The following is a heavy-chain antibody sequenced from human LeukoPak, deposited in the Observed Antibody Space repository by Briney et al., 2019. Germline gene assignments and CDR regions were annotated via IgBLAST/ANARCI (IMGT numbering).Heavy chain of an antibody. Sequence: PGGSLRLSCGVSGFTFRSYAMSWVRQSPGKGLEWFSAISGSGGSTYYADSVKGRFTISRDNSKNTLYLQMNSLSAEDTAVYYCAKEPYSETYYFDYWGQGTLVTVSS. V-gene: IGHV3-23*01. CDR3: AKEPYSETYYFDY. CDR2: ISGSGGST. CDR1: GFTFRSYA. J-gene: IGHJ4*02. D-gene: IGHD6-13*01.